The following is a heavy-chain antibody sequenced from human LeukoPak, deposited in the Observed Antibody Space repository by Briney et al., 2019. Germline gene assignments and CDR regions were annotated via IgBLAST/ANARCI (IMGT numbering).Heavy chain of an antibody. CDR3: ARDRRNIVVVPAAIDY. J-gene: IGHJ4*02. Sequence: GGSLRLSRAASGFTFSIYSMNWVRQAPGKGLEWVSSISSSSSYIFYADSVKGRFTISRDNAKNSLYLQMNSLRAEDTAVYYCARDRRNIVVVPAAIDYWGQGTLVTVSS. V-gene: IGHV3-21*01. CDR2: ISSSSSYI. D-gene: IGHD2-2*01. CDR1: GFTFSIYS.